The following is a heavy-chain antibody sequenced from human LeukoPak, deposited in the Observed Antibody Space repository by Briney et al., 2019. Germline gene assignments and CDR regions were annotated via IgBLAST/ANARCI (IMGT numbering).Heavy chain of an antibody. J-gene: IGHJ4*01. D-gene: IGHD2-15*01. Sequence: PSETLSLTCTVSGGSVSSGSYYWSWIRQPPGKGLEWIGYIYYSGSTNYNPSLKSRATISVDTSKNQFSLKLSSVTAADTAVYYCASHRDILAGETSGYRGHVSLV. CDR2: IYYSGST. CDR1: GGSVSSGSYY. CDR3: ASHRDILAGETSGY. V-gene: IGHV4-61*01.